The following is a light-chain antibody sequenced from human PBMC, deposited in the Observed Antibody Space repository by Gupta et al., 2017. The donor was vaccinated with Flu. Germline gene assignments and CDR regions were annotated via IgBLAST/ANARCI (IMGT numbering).Light chain of an antibody. CDR3: SVCADTPGGLLV. CDR2: IYT. J-gene: IGLJ2*01. Sequence: QSVLSQPPSTSGTPGQTITITCSGSSSNIPSNFVYWYQQVPGTAPNLPLSIYTERPSAVPDRFSFSRSGTFDSLTVTDLRSEDEAVYFYSVCADTPGGLLVFGGGTELTVL. CDR1: SSNIPSNF. V-gene: IGLV1-47*02.